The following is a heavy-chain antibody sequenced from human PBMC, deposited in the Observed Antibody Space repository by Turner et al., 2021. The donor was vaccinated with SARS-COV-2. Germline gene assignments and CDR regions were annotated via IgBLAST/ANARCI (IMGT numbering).Heavy chain of an antibody. Sequence: QVQLVESGGGVVQPGRSLSLSCSASGFTFISYGMHWVRQAPGKGREWVAIIWYDGSNKYYEDSVKGRVTISRDNSKNTLYLQMNSLRAEDTAVYYCARNRVDCGGDCYAFDYWGQGTLVTVSS. CDR2: IWYDGSNK. V-gene: IGHV3-33*01. J-gene: IGHJ4*02. CDR1: GFTFISYG. CDR3: ARNRVDCGGDCYAFDY. D-gene: IGHD2-21*01.